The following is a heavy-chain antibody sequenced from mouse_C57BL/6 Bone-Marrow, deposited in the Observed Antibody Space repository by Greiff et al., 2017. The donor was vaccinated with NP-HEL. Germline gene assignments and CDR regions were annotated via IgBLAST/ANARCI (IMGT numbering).Heavy chain of an antibody. Sequence: QVQLQQSGAELARPGASVKLSCKASGYTFTSYGISWVKQRTGQGLEWIGEIYPRSGNTYYNEKFKGKATLTADKSSSTAYMELRSLTSEDSAVYFCARGIYYYGSSPFVYWGQGTLVTVSA. D-gene: IGHD1-1*01. CDR1: GYTFTSYG. J-gene: IGHJ3*01. CDR3: ARGIYYYGSSPFVY. CDR2: IYPRSGNT. V-gene: IGHV1-81*01.